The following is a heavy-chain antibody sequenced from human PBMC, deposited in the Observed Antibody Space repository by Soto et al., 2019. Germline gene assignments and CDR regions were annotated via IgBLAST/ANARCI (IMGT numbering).Heavy chain of an antibody. CDR1: GVTVSSNY. CDR3: ARHGYNYGGGYFDY. J-gene: IGHJ4*02. CDR2: IYSGGST. Sequence: EVPLVESGGGLVQPGGSLRLSCAASGVTVSSNYMSWVRQAPGKGLEWVSVIYSGGSTYYADSVKGRFTISRDNSKNTLYLQMNSLRAEHTAVYYCARHGYNYGGGYFDYWGQGTLVTVSS. V-gene: IGHV3-66*04. D-gene: IGHD5-18*01.